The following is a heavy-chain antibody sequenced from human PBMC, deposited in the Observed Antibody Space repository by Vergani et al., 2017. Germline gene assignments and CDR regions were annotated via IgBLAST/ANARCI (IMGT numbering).Heavy chain of an antibody. CDR3: ARVNTETNVHLYYYYYMDV. J-gene: IGHJ6*03. V-gene: IGHV4-34*01. CDR1: GGSFTSYH. D-gene: IGHD4-11*01. Sequence: QVQLQQWGGGLLKPSETLSLTCVVNGGSFTSYHWTWIRQSPGEGLEWVGDIDHTGRPDYNPSLKSRLTMSVDKSRNQFSLTLNSVTATDTAIYFCARVNTETNVHLYYYYYMDVLVQGTAVTDS. CDR2: IDHTGRP.